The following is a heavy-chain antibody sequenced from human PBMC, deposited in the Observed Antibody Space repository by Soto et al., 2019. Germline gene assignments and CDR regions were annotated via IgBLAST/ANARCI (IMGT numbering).Heavy chain of an antibody. CDR1: GGTINNFA. D-gene: IGHD3-10*01. CDR3: ARGVLVRYGFTTYYNYYGMEV. Sequence: QVQLVQSGAEVKKPGSSVKVSCKASGGTINNFAISWVRQAPGQGLDWMGGIIPIFGAANYAQKFKDRITITADESTSTAYMELSSLRSEYTAVYYCARGVLVRYGFTTYYNYYGMEVWGQGTTVTVSS. V-gene: IGHV1-69*01. J-gene: IGHJ6*02. CDR2: IIPIFGAA.